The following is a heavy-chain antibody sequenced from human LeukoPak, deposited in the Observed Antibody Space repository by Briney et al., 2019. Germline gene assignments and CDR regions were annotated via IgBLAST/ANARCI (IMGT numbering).Heavy chain of an antibody. CDR3: ARDDGSSWSLDC. CDR2: ITGDGLTT. J-gene: IGHJ4*02. V-gene: IGHV3-43*02. D-gene: IGHD6-13*01. CDR1: GFTFDDFA. Sequence: GGSLRLSCAASGFTFDDFAMHWVRQAPGKSLEWVSLITGDGLTTKYAGSVKGRFTISRDSSKNSLYLQMNSLRSEDTALYHCARDDGSSWSLDCWGQGTLVTVSS.